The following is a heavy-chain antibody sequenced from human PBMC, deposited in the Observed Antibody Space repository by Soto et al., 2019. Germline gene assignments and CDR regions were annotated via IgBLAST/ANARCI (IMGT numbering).Heavy chain of an antibody. CDR2: IYYIGST. J-gene: IGHJ4*02. V-gene: IGHV4-39*01. Sequence: SETLSLTCNVSGVSVSSSSYYWGWVRQSPGKGLEWVGNIYYIGSTYYNPSLKSRVTISVDTSKNQFSLKLSSVTAADTAVYYCARRVSGSYFHYWGQGTLVTVSS. D-gene: IGHD1-26*01. CDR1: GVSVSSSSYY. CDR3: ARRVSGSYFHY.